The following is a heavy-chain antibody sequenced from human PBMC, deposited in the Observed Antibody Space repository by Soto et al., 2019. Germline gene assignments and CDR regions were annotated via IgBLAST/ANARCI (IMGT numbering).Heavy chain of an antibody. CDR3: ARARLRAVYAFDI. D-gene: IGHD5-12*01. CDR1: GGSVSSGAYY. V-gene: IGHV4-31*03. CDR2: IYYSGST. Sequence: SETLSLTCTVSGGSVSSGAYYWTWIRQRPGKGLEWIGYIYYSGSTYYSPSLKSRLSISLDTSKNQFSLGLSSATAADTAMYYCARARLRAVYAFDIWGQGTMVTVSS. J-gene: IGHJ3*02.